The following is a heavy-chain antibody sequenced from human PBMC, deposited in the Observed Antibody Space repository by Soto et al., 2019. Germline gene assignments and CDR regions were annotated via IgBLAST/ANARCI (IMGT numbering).Heavy chain of an antibody. V-gene: IGHV1-3*01. J-gene: IGHJ4*01. CDR2: INAGNGNT. CDR3: ARDYADIAVAGIPLLAH. D-gene: IGHD6-19*01. CDR1: GFTFIKYA. Sequence: QVQLVQSGAEVKKPGASVNVSCKASGFTFIKYAMHWVRQAPGQRPEWMGWINAGNGNTRYSQRWQGRVTITRDTPASKVYMELSSLRSEDTAVYYCARDYADIAVAGIPLLAHWGQGTLVTVSS.